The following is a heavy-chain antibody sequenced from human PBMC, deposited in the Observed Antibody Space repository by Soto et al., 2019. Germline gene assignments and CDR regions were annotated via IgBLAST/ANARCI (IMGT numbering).Heavy chain of an antibody. CDR2: IRSKANSYAT. Sequence: GGSLRLSSAASGFTFSGSAMHWVRQASGKGLEWVGGIRSKANSYATAYAASVKGRFTISRDDSKNTAYLQMNSLKTEDTAIYYCAKRPRALRTSDFWGQGTLV. J-gene: IGHJ4*02. V-gene: IGHV3-73*01. CDR3: AKRPRALRTSDF. D-gene: IGHD5-12*01. CDR1: GFTFSGSA.